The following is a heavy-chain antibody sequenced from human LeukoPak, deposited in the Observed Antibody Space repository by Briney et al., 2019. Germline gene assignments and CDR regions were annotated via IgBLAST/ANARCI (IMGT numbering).Heavy chain of an antibody. V-gene: IGHV4-59*01. J-gene: IGHJ4*02. Sequence: SETLSLTCTVSGGSISSYYWSWIRQPPGKALEWIGYIYYSGTTNYKPSLKSRVTISVDTSKNQFSLKLSSVTAADTAVYYCARDKRFNSSFDYWGQGTPVTVSS. CDR1: GGSISSYY. CDR2: IYYSGTT. D-gene: IGHD6-13*01. CDR3: ARDKRFNSSFDY.